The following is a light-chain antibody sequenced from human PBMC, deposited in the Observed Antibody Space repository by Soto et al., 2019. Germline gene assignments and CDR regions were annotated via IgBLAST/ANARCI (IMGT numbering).Light chain of an antibody. Sequence: EIVLTQSPGTLSVSPGQRATLSCRASQNIRSNYVAWFQQTPGQAPRLLIYATLSRASGIPDRFSGSGSGTEFTLTISSLEPEDFVVYYCQQYHSPPLTFGQGTKVEI. V-gene: IGKV3-20*01. CDR1: QNIRSNY. J-gene: IGKJ1*01. CDR2: ATL. CDR3: QQYHSPPLT.